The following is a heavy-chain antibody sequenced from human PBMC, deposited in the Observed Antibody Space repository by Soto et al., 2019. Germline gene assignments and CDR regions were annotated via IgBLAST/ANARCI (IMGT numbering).Heavy chain of an antibody. Sequence: ASVKVSCKASGYTFSSYGINWVRQAPGQGLEWLGWISPYDGNTKYAQILQGRVSMTTDTSTKTAYMGVRSLRSDDTAVYYCARGGYYDSSGSRNYHYYGMNVWGQGTTVTVSS. CDR2: ISPYDGNT. CDR1: GYTFSSYG. D-gene: IGHD3-22*01. CDR3: ARGGYYDSSGSRNYHYYGMNV. J-gene: IGHJ6*02. V-gene: IGHV1-18*01.